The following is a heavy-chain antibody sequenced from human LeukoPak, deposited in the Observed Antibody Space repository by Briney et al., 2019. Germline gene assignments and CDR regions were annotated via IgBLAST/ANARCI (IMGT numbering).Heavy chain of an antibody. D-gene: IGHD6-19*01. J-gene: IGHJ6*03. CDR3: ARDIAFEWLGGEHYYMDV. CDR1: GFTFSSYW. V-gene: IGHV3-7*01. CDR2: IKQDGSEK. Sequence: GSLRLSRAASGFTFSSYWMSWVRQAPGKGLEWVANIKQDGSEKYYVDSVKGRFTISRDNAKNSLYLQMNSLRAEDTAVYYCARDIAFEWLGGEHYYMDVWGKGTTVTVSS.